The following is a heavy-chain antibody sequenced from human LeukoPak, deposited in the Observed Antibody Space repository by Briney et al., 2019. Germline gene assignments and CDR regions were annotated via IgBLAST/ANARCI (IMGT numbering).Heavy chain of an antibody. V-gene: IGHV3-64D*09. Sequence: PGGSLRLSCSGSGFTCSDYAMHWVRQAPGKGLQYVSGISSNGGSTYYSDSVKGRFTISRDNSKNTLCLQMSSLRAEDTAVYYCVKVYGDYANDAFDIWGQGTTVSVSS. D-gene: IGHD4-17*01. CDR1: GFTCSDYA. J-gene: IGHJ3*02. CDR2: ISSNGGST. CDR3: VKVYGDYANDAFDI.